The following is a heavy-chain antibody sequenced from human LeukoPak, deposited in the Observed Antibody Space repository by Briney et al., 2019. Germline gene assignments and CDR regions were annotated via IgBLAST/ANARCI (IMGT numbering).Heavy chain of an antibody. J-gene: IGHJ6*02. CDR3: ARVGLHYYYYGMDV. CDR2: MNPNSGNT. CDR1: GYTFTSCD. Sequence: ASVKVSCKASGYTFTSCDIKWVRQATGQGLEWMGWMNPNSGNTGYAQKFQGRVTMTRNTSISTAYMELSSLRSEDTAVYYCARVGLHYYYYGMDVWGQGTTVTVSS. D-gene: IGHD4-11*01. V-gene: IGHV1-8*01.